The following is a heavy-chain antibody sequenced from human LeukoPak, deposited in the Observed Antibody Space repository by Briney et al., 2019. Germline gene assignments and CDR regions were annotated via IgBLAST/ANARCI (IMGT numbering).Heavy chain of an antibody. D-gene: IGHD3-22*01. Sequence: PGGSLRLSCAASGFTFSSYAMSWVRQAPGKGLEWVSAISGSGGSTYYADSVKGRFTISRDNSKNTLYLQMNSLRAEDTAVYYCAKPYDSSGYTSWFDPWGQGTLVTVSS. CDR3: AKPYDSSGYTSWFDP. V-gene: IGHV3-23*01. CDR1: GFTFSSYA. J-gene: IGHJ5*02. CDR2: ISGSGGST.